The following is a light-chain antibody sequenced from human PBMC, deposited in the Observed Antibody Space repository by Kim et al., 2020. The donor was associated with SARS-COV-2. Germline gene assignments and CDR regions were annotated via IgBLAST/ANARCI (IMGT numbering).Light chain of an antibody. V-gene: IGKV1-16*01. Sequence: DIQMTQSPSSLSASVGDRVTFTCRASQGINNHLAPFLQKSGKAPKSLIYAASTLQGGVSSRFSGSGFGTDFTLTISSLQPEDFATYNCQQYSRFPLTFGGGTKVDIK. CDR2: AAS. CDR3: QQYSRFPLT. J-gene: IGKJ4*01. CDR1: QGINNH.